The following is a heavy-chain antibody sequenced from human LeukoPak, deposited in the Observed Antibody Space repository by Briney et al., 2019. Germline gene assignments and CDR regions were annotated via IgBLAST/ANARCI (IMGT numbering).Heavy chain of an antibody. CDR1: GGTFSSYA. CDR2: IIPIFGTA. J-gene: IGHJ3*02. V-gene: IGHV1-69*05. D-gene: IGHD4-11*01. CDR3: ARRTEDDYHTHDAFDI. Sequence: GASVKVSCKASGGTFSSYAISWVRQAPGQGLEWMGGIIPIFGTANYAQKFQGRVTITTDESTSTAYMELSSLRSEDTAVYYCARRTEDDYHTHDAFDIWGQGTMVTVSS.